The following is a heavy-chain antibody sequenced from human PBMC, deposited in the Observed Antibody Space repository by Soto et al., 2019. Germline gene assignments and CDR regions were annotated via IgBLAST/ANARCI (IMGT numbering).Heavy chain of an antibody. V-gene: IGHV1-3*01. J-gene: IGHJ3*02. CDR3: ARGHQGGLDM. D-gene: IGHD2-15*01. CDR2: INDGRGDT. Sequence: QAPGQRLEWMGWINDGRGDTKYSQKYQGRVTITRDTSASTAYMELNNLRSDDTAVYYCARGHQGGLDMWGQGTLVTVSS.